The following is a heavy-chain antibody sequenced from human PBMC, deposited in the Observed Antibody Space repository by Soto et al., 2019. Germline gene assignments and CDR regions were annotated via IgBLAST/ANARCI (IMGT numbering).Heavy chain of an antibody. CDR2: ISYDGSNK. CDR1: GFTFSSYA. J-gene: IGHJ3*02. Sequence: GGSLRLSCAAPGFTFSSYAMHWVRQAPGKGLEWVAVISYDGSNKYYADSVKGRFTNSRDNSKNTLYLQMNSLRAEDTAVYYCARSSYDSSGSGYYDAFDIWGQGTMVT. CDR3: ARSSYDSSGSGYYDAFDI. D-gene: IGHD3-22*01. V-gene: IGHV3-30-3*01.